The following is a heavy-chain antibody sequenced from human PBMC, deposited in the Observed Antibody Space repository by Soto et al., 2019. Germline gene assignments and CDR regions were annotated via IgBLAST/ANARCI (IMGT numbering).Heavy chain of an antibody. CDR1: CGSVSRDSNF. J-gene: IGHJ4*02. V-gene: IGHV4-61*01. D-gene: IGHD4-4*01. CDR3: ARGYSHYAH. Sequence: SETLSLTCTVSCGSVSRDSNFWSWIRQPPGKGLEWIGYIYYSGPSRYNPSLESRVTISIDSSKNQVSLTLTSVTAADTAVYYCARGYSHYAHWGRGTLVTVSS. CDR2: IYYSGPS.